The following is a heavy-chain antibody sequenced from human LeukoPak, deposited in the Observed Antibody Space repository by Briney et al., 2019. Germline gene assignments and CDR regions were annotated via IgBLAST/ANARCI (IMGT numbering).Heavy chain of an antibody. D-gene: IGHD1-7*01. CDR1: GYSFTTYW. J-gene: IGHJ3*02. V-gene: IGHV5-51*01. CDR2: IYPGDSDT. CDR3: ARRPTNWNYRDAFDI. Sequence: PGESLKISCKGSGYSFTTYWIGWVRQMPGKGLEWMGIIYPGDSDTRYSPSFQGQVTISADKSISTAYLQWSSLKASDTAMYYCARRPTNWNYRDAFDIWGQGTMVTVPS.